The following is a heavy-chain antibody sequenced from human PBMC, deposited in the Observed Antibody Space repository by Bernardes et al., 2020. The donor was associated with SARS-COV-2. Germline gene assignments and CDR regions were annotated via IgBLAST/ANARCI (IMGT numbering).Heavy chain of an antibody. D-gene: IGHD3-3*01. J-gene: IGHJ6*02. CDR3: ARGHASFAVVLMYAMDV. CDR1: CDNFCGNY. Sequence: ASAKVICETSCDNFCGNYMHWVRQEPGEGLVWMRWINPKSEATSNEQKFQGRVSMTWDTATSTAYIELRSLMTDDTAVYFCARGHASFAVVLMYAMDVWGQGTTVTVSS. CDR2: INPKSEAT. V-gene: IGHV1-2*02.